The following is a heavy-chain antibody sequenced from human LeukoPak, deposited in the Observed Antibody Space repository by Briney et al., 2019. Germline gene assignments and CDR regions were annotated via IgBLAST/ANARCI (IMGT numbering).Heavy chain of an antibody. CDR3: ARIITMVRGVITPSWFDP. V-gene: IGHV4-39*01. CDR1: GGSISSSPYY. D-gene: IGHD3-10*01. Sequence: SETLSFTCTVSGGSISSSPYYWGWIRQPPGKGLEWIGSIYYSGSTYYNPSLKSRVTISVDMSKNQFSLKLRSVTAADTAVYYCARIITMVRGVITPSWFDPWGQGTLVTVSS. J-gene: IGHJ5*02. CDR2: IYYSGST.